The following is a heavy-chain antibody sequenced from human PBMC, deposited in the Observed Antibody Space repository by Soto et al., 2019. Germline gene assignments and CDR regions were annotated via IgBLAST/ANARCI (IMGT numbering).Heavy chain of an antibody. J-gene: IGHJ6*02. D-gene: IGHD1-26*01. CDR2: INPKSGGA. Sequence: ASVKVSCKASGYTFTGYYIHWMRQAPGQGLEWMGCINPKSGGAHYAQKFKGRVTMTRDTSINTLYMEMSRLKSDDTAVYYCARDGEGAVYYYISGVDVWGPGTTVTVSS. CDR3: ARDGEGAVYYYISGVDV. CDR1: GYTFTGYY. V-gene: IGHV1-2*02.